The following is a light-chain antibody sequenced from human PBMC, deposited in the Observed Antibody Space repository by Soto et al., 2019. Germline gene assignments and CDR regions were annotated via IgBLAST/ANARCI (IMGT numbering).Light chain of an antibody. V-gene: IGLV2-14*01. J-gene: IGLJ3*02. Sequence: QSALSQPASVSGSPGQSITISCTGTSNDVGYYNYVSWYQQHPGQAPKLMISEVTTRPSGVSDRFSGSKSGNTASLTISRFQAEDEAHYYCSSYTTAYTQVFGGGTKVTVL. CDR2: EVT. CDR1: SNDVGYYNY. CDR3: SSYTTAYTQV.